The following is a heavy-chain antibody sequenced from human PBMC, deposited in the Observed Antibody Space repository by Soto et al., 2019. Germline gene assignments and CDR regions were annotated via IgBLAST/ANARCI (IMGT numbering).Heavy chain of an antibody. CDR3: ARDSPRYCSGGSCSPVCYYYYGMDV. J-gene: IGHJ6*02. Sequence: SETLSLTCSVSGGSIISYYWSWIRQPAGKGLEWIGRIYTSGSTNYNPSLKSRVTMSVDTSKNQFSLKLSSVTAADTAVYYCARDSPRYCSGGSCSPVCYYYYGMDVWGQGTTVTVSS. V-gene: IGHV4-4*07. CDR1: GGSIISYY. D-gene: IGHD2-15*01. CDR2: IYTSGST.